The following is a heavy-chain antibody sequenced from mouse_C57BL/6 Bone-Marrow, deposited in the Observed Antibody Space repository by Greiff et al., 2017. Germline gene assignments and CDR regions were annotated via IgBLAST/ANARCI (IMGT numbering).Heavy chain of an antibody. D-gene: IGHD2-4*01. J-gene: IGHJ3*01. Sequence: QVQLKQSGPELVKPGASVKLSCKASGYTFTSYDINWVKQRPGQGLEWIGWIYPRDGSTKYKEKFKGKATLTVDTSSSTAYMELHSLTSEDSAVYFCARGGLRAWFAYWGQGTLVTVSA. CDR1: GYTFTSYD. CDR3: ARGGLRAWFAY. CDR2: IYPRDGST. V-gene: IGHV1-85*01.